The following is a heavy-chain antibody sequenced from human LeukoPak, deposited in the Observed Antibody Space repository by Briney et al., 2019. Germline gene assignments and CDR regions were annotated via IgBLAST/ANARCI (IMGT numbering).Heavy chain of an antibody. J-gene: IGHJ5*02. CDR3: ARKTVVVPAAFLGWFDP. D-gene: IGHD2-2*01. V-gene: IGHV1-69*13. Sequence: SVEVSCKASGGTFRSYAITWVRQAPGKGLEWMGGIIPLFGTTNYAQKFQGRVTITADESTSTAYMELSSLRSDDTAVYYCARKTVVVPAAFLGWFDPWGQGTLVTVSS. CDR2: IIPLFGTT. CDR1: GGTFRSYA.